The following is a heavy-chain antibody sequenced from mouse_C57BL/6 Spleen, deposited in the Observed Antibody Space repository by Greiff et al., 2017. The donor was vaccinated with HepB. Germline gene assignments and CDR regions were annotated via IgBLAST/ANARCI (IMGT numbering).Heavy chain of an antibody. Sequence: VQLQQPGAELVRPGSSVKLSCKASGYTFTSYWMDWVKQRPGQGLEWIGNIYPSDSETHYNQKFKDKATLTVDKSSSTAYMQLSSLTSEDSAVYYCAGLRRGGFAYWGQGTLVTVSA. CDR1: GYTFTSYW. CDR3: AGLRRGGFAY. CDR2: IYPSDSET. D-gene: IGHD2-4*01. J-gene: IGHJ3*01. V-gene: IGHV1-61*01.